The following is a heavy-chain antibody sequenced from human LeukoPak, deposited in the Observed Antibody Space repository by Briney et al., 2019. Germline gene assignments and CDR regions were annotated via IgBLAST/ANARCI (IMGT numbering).Heavy chain of an antibody. CDR1: GGSISGSY. CDR2: MYNSGST. J-gene: IGHJ4*02. CDR3: ARGIESYGDYGY. D-gene: IGHD4-17*01. Sequence: PSETLSLTCTVSGGSISGSYWSWIRQPPRKGLEWIAYMYNSGSTNYNPSLKSRVTISIDTSKNQFSLKLSSLTAADTAIYYCARGIESYGDYGYWGQGILVTVCS. V-gene: IGHV4-59*01.